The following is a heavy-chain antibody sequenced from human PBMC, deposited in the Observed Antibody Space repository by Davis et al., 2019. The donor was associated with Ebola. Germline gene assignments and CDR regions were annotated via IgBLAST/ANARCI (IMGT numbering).Heavy chain of an antibody. D-gene: IGHD3-10*01. J-gene: IGHJ6*02. V-gene: IGHV3-23*01. CDR1: VITFSSYA. CDR3: AKGGSFYYYYGMDV. CDR2: ISGSGGST. Sequence: GESLKISCADSVITFSSYAMSWVRQAPGKGLEWVSAISGSGGSTYYADSVKGRFTISRDNSKNTLYLQMNSLRAEDTAVYYCAKGGSFYYYYGMDVWGQGTTVTVSS.